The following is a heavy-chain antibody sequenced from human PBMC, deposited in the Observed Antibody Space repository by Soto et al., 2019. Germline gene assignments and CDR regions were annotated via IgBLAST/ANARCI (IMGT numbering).Heavy chain of an antibody. Sequence: EVQLVESGGGLVQPGGSLRLSCAASGFTFSSYSMNWVRQAPGKGLESVSYISSSSSTIYYADSVKGRFTISRDNAKNSLYLQMNSLRDEDTAVYYCARDPGYSSSWYDYYYGMDVWDQGTTVTVS. CDR2: ISSSSSTI. CDR1: GFTFSSYS. D-gene: IGHD6-13*01. J-gene: IGHJ6*02. V-gene: IGHV3-48*02. CDR3: ARDPGYSSSWYDYYYGMDV.